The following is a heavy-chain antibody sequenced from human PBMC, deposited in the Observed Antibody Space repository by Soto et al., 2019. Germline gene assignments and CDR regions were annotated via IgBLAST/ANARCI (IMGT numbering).Heavy chain of an antibody. Sequence: RASVKVSCKGAGYTFSNYYMHWVRQAPGQGLEWMGIINPSGDSTSYAQEFQGRVTMTRETSTSTLYMELGSLRSEDTAVYYCARATRSGSPHFDHWGQGTLVTVSS. CDR1: GYTFSNYY. D-gene: IGHD5-12*01. CDR3: ARATRSGSPHFDH. J-gene: IGHJ4*02. CDR2: INPSGDST. V-gene: IGHV1-46*01.